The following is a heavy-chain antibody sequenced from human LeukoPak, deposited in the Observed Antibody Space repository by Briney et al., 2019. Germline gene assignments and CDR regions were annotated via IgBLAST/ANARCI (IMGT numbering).Heavy chain of an antibody. CDR3: AKDGGSAFGGVIAYYFDY. CDR2: ISWNSGSI. J-gene: IGHJ4*02. Sequence: GGSLRLSCAASGFTFDDYAMHWVRQAPGKGLEWVSGISWNSGSIGYADSVKGRFTISRDNAKNSLYLQMNSLRAEDTALYYCAKDGGSAFGGVIAYYFDYWGQGTLATVSS. CDR1: GFTFDDYA. D-gene: IGHD3-16*02. V-gene: IGHV3-9*01.